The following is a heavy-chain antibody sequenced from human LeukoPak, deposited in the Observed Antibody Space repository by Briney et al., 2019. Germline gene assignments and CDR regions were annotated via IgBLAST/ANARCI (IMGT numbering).Heavy chain of an antibody. CDR2: IFYTGST. CDR3: ARLTVAGQFKGHWFDP. D-gene: IGHD6-19*01. V-gene: IGHV4-59*08. Sequence: PSETLSLTCTASGGSISGYYWSWIRQPPGKGLEWIGYIFYTGSTNYNSSLKSRVTISVDTSKNQFSLKLSSVTAADTAMYYCARLTVAGQFKGHWFDPWGQGTLVTVSS. J-gene: IGHJ5*02. CDR1: GGSISGYY.